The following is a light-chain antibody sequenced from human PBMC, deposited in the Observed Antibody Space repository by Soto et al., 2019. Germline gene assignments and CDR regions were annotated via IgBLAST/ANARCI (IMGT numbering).Light chain of an antibody. J-gene: IGLJ2*01. CDR1: SSDVGGYIY. V-gene: IGLV2-14*01. Sequence: QSALTQPASVSGSPGQSITISCTGTSSDVGGYIYVSWYQHHPGKAPKLIIYEATNRPSGVSNRFSGSRSENTASLTISGLQAEDEAIYYCAAWDASLNGVVFGGGTQLTVL. CDR2: EAT. CDR3: AAWDASLNGVV.